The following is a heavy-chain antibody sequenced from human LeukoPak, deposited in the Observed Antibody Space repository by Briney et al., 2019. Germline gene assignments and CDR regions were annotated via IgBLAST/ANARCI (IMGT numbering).Heavy chain of an antibody. J-gene: IGHJ4*02. V-gene: IGHV3-30*01. CDR1: GFTFNNYA. CDR2: ISYDGSKK. Sequence: GGSLRPSCAASGFTFNNYAMHWVRQAPGKGLEWVAVISYDGSKKYYADSVKGRFTISRDNSTNTLFLQMDSLRTEDTAVYYCSRARITKQVVVNRIDYWGQGTLVTVSS. D-gene: IGHD3-22*01. CDR3: SRARITKQVVVNRIDY.